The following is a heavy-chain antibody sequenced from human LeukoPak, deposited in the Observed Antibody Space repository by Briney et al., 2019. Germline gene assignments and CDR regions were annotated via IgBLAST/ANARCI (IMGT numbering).Heavy chain of an antibody. CDR2: IYYSGST. J-gene: IGHJ4*02. CDR3: ARLCRSGCAIDY. Sequence: SETLSLTCTVSGGSISSSSYYWSWIRQPPGKGLGWIGYIYYSGSTNYNPSLKSRVTISVDTSKNQFSLKLSSVTAADTAVYYCARLCRSGCAIDYWGQGTLVTVSS. V-gene: IGHV4-61*05. D-gene: IGHD6-19*01. CDR1: GGSISSSSYY.